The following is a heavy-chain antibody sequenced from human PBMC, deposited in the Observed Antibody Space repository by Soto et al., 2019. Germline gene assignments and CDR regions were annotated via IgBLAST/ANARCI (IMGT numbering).Heavy chain of an antibody. V-gene: IGHV6-1*01. J-gene: IGHJ5*02. CDR2: TYYRSKWYN. CDR1: GDSVSSNSAA. CDR3: ARGSRAATRPFDP. D-gene: IGHD6-25*01. Sequence: SQTLSLTCAISGDSVSSNSAAWNWIRQSPSRGLEWLGRTYYRSKWYNDYAVSVKSRITINPDTSKNQFSLKLSSVTAADTAVYYCARGSRAATRPFDPWGQGTLVTVSS.